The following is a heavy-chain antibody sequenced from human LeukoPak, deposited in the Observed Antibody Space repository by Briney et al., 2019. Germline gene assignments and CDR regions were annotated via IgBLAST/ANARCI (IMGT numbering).Heavy chain of an antibody. CDR2: IYHSGST. J-gene: IGHJ3*02. CDR3: ARAGGCLWFGESHAFDI. V-gene: IGHV4-30-2*01. CDR1: GGSISSGGYS. Sequence: PSQTLSLTCAVSGGSISSGGYSWSWIRQPPGKGLEWIGYIYHSGSTYYNPSLKSRVTISVDRSKNQFSLKLSSVTAADTAVYYCARAGGCLWFGESHAFDIWGQGTMVTVSS. D-gene: IGHD3-10*01.